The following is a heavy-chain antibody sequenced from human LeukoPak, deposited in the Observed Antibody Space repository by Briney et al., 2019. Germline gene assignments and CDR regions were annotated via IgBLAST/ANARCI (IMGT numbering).Heavy chain of an antibody. J-gene: IGHJ4*02. Sequence: SETLSLTCTVSGGSISSGSYYWSWIRQPAGKGLEWIGRIYTSGSTNYNPSLKSRVTIPVDTSKNQFSLKLSSVTAADTAVYYCASGYSSGWSQYYYWGQGTLVTVSS. CDR2: IYTSGST. V-gene: IGHV4-61*02. CDR1: GGSISSGSYY. CDR3: ASGYSSGWSQYYY. D-gene: IGHD6-19*01.